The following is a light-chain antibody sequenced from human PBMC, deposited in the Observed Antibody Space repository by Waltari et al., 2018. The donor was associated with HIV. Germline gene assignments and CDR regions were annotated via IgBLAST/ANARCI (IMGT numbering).Light chain of an antibody. CDR3: AVWDDKLGAWL. V-gene: IGLV1-47*01. J-gene: IGLJ3*02. Sequence: QSVLSQPPSAPGTPGQRVTISCSGGLSTIGRTYVYWYQQFSGMAPKVVIFRNDQRPPEVHDRFTGSKSGTSASLIITGLQSEDESDYYCAVWDDKLGAWLFGGGTRVTV. CDR1: LSTIGRTY. CDR2: RND.